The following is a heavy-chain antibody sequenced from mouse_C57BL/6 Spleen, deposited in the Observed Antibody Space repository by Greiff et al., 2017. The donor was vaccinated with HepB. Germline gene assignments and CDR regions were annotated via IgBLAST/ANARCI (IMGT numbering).Heavy chain of an antibody. CDR3: ARAYSNYGFFDY. V-gene: IGHV1-52*01. D-gene: IGHD2-5*01. Sequence: QVQLQQPGAELVRPGSSVKLSCKASGYTFTSYWMHWVKQRPIQGLEWIGNIDPSDSETHYNQKFKDKATLTVDKSSSTAYMQLSSLTSEDSAVYYYARAYSNYGFFDYWGQGTTLTVSS. CDR2: IDPSDSET. CDR1: GYTFTSYW. J-gene: IGHJ2*01.